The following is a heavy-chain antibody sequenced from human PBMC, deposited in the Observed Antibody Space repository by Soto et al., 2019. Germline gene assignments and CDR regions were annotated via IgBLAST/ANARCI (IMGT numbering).Heavy chain of an antibody. CDR2: INAGNGNT. D-gene: IGHD6-19*01. CDR1: GFTFIKYA. Sequence: QVQLVQSGAEVKKPGASVNVSCKASGFTFIKYAMHWVRQAPGQRPEWMGWINAGNGNTRYSQRWHGRVTITRDTSASTVYMDLSSLRSEDTAVYYCARDYADIAVAGIPLLAHWGQGTLVTVSS. V-gene: IGHV1-3*01. CDR3: ARDYADIAVAGIPLLAH. J-gene: IGHJ4*01.